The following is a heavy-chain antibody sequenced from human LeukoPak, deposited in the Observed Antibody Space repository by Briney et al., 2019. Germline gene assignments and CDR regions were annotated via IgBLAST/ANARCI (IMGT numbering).Heavy chain of an antibody. D-gene: IGHD3-22*01. CDR2: IYTSGST. V-gene: IGHV4-4*07. CDR1: GGSISSYY. J-gene: IGHJ3*02. CDR3: ARDGATYYYDSSGYGDAFDI. Sequence: PSETLSLTCTVSGGSISSYYWSWIRQPAGKGLEWIGRIYTSGSTNYNPSLKSRVTMSVDTSKNQFSLKLSSVTAADTAVYYCARDGATYYYDSSGYGDAFDIWGQGTMVTVSS.